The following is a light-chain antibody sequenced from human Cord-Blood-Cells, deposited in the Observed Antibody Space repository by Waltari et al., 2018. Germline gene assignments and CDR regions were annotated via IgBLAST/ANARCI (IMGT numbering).Light chain of an antibody. Sequence: DIQMPRSTYSLSASVGERVTITCRSSQSISSYLNWYQQKPEKAPKLLIYAASSLQSGGPSRCSGSGSGADFTLTISSLQPEEFATYYCQQSYSTPLTFGGGTRVEIK. V-gene: IGKV1-39*01. J-gene: IGKJ4*01. CDR1: QSISSY. CDR2: AAS. CDR3: QQSYSTPLT.